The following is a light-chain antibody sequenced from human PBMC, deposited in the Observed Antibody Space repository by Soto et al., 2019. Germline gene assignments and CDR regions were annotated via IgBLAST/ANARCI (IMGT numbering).Light chain of an antibody. Sequence: QSVLTQPPSVSGAPGQRVTISCTGSSSNIGAPYDVHWYQQLPGTAPKLLIYGNNNRPSGVPDRFSGSKSGTSASLAITGLQAEDEANYYCQSYDSRLSAVVFGGGTQLTVL. V-gene: IGLV1-40*01. CDR2: GNN. CDR1: SSNIGAPYD. J-gene: IGLJ2*01. CDR3: QSYDSRLSAVV.